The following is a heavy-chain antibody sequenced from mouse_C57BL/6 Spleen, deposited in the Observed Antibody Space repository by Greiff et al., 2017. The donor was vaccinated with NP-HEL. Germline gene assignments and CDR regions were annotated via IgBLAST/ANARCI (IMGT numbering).Heavy chain of an antibody. CDR2: IDPSDSYT. CDR1: GYTFTSYW. J-gene: IGHJ2*01. CDR3: AREGITTVVPYYFDY. V-gene: IGHV1-50*01. D-gene: IGHD1-1*01. Sequence: QVQLQQPGAELVKPGASVKLSCKASGYTFTSYWMQWVKQRPGQGLEWIGEIDPSDSYTNYNQKFKGKATLTVDTSSSTAYMQLNSLTSEDSAVYYCAREGITTVVPYYFDYWGQGTTLTVSS.